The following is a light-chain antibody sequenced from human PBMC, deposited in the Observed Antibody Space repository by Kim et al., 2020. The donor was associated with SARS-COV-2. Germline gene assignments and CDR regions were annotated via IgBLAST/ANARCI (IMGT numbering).Light chain of an antibody. CDR2: NSN. CDR1: SANIGSNA. CDR3: AAWDDSLNVYV. Sequence: GQRVTISCSGSSANIGSNAVNWYQHLPGTAPKRLIYNSNQGPSGVPDRFSGSKSGTSAFLAISGLESEDESDYYCAAWDDSLNVYVFGTGTKVTVL. V-gene: IGLV1-44*01. J-gene: IGLJ1*01.